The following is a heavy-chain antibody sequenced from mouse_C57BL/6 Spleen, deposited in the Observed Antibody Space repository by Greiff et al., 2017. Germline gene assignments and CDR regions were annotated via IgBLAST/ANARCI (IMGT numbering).Heavy chain of an antibody. CDR3: ARNLLYDYDGGYAMDY. V-gene: IGHV2-2*01. CDR2: IWSGGST. D-gene: IGHD2-4*01. Sequence: VKLMESGPGLVQPSQSLSITCTVSGFSLTSYGVHWVRQSPGKGLEWLGVIWSGGSTDYNAAFISRLSISKDNSKSQVFFKMNSLQADDTAIYYCARNLLYDYDGGYAMDYGGQGTSVTVSS. J-gene: IGHJ4*01. CDR1: GFSLTSYG.